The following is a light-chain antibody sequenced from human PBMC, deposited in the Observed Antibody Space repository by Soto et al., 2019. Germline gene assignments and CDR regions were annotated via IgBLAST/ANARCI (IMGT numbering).Light chain of an antibody. CDR3: QQYGSSPRT. V-gene: IGKV3-20*01. CDR1: QSVSSY. J-gene: IGKJ1*01. Sequence: EIVLTQCPATLTLSPGESATLSCRASQSVSSYLAWYQQRPGQAPKLLIYDTSNRATGIPYRFSGSGSGTDFSLTISSLEPGDLAIYYCQQYGSSPRTFGQGTKVDIK. CDR2: DTS.